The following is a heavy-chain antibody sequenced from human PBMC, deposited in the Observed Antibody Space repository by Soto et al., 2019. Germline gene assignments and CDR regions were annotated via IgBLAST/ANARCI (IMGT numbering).Heavy chain of an antibody. J-gene: IGHJ2*01. CDR2: IFHSGST. CDR3: ARDRSGDRGYFDL. Sequence: SETLSLTCTVSGGSISSYYWSWVRQPPGKGLEWIGEIFHSGSTNYNPSLKSRVTISVDKSKNQFSLKLSSVTAADTAVYYCARDRSGDRGYFDLWGRGTLVTVSS. D-gene: IGHD3-10*01. V-gene: IGHV4-4*02. CDR1: GGSISSYY.